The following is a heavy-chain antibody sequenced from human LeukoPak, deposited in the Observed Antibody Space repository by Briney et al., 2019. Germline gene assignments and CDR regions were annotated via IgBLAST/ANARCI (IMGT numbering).Heavy chain of an antibody. J-gene: IGHJ4*02. Sequence: ASVKVSCKASGGAFSSYAISWVRQAPGQRLEWMGWINAGNGNTKYSQKFQGRVTITRDTSASTAYMELSSLRSEDTAVYYCARADIVVVPAPGDYWGQGTLVTVSS. CDR3: ARADIVVVPAPGDY. D-gene: IGHD2-2*01. V-gene: IGHV1-3*01. CDR2: INAGNGNT. CDR1: GGAFSSYA.